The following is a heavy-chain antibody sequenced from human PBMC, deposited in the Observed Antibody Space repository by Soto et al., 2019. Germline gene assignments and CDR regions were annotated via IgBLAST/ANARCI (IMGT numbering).Heavy chain of an antibody. Sequence: QVQLVESGGGVVQPGRSLRLSCAASGFTFSSYGMYWVRQAPGKGLEWVAVISYDGSSKYYADSVKGRLTISRDNSENTLYLQMNSLRAEDTAVYYCAKGSIVGATKDWFDPWGQITLVTVSS. J-gene: IGHJ5*02. CDR1: GFTFSSYG. CDR2: ISYDGSSK. V-gene: IGHV3-30*18. D-gene: IGHD1-26*01. CDR3: AKGSIVGATKDWFDP.